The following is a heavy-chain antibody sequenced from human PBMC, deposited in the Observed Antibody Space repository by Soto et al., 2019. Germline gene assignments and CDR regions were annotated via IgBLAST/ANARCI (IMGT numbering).Heavy chain of an antibody. V-gene: IGHV4-31*03. J-gene: IGHJ6*03. Sequence: SETLSLTCTVSGGSISSGGYYWSWIRQHPGKGLEWIGYIYYSGSTYYNPSLKSRVTISVDTSKNQFSLNLNSVTAADTAVYHCARDPGRYYYMDVWGKGTTVTVSS. CDR2: IYYSGST. CDR3: ARDPGRYYYMDV. CDR1: GGSISSGGYY.